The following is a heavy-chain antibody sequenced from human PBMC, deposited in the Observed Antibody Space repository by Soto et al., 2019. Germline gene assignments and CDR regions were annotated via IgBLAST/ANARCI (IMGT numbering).Heavy chain of an antibody. CDR1: GYTFTGYY. CDR2: INPNSGGT. J-gene: IGHJ6*03. D-gene: IGHD4-4*01. CDR3: ARGPPTVYYYYYYMDV. V-gene: IGHV1-2*04. Sequence: ASVKVSCKASGYTFTGYYMHWVRQAPGQGLEWMGWINPNSGGTNYAQKFQGWVTMTRDTSISTAYMELSRLRSDDTAVYYCARGPPTVYYYYYYMDVWGKGTTVTVSS.